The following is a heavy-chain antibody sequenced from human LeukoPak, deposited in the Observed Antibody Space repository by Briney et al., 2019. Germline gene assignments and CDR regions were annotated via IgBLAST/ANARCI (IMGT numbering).Heavy chain of an antibody. CDR3: ASLTMMTY. CDR1: GGSISSYY. J-gene: IGHJ3*01. Sequence: PSETLSLTCTVSGGSISSYYWSWIRQPPGKGREWNEYIYYRGSTNYHPSLKSRVTISVDTSKNQFSLKLSSVTAADTAVYYCASLTMMTYWGQGTMVTVSS. V-gene: IGHV4-59*01. CDR2: IYYRGST. D-gene: IGHD3-22*01.